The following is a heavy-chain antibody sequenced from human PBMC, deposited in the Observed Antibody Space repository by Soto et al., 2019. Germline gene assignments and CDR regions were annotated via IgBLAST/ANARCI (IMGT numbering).Heavy chain of an antibody. CDR3: ARVWQVAIDS. V-gene: IGHV3-48*03. D-gene: IGHD6-19*01. J-gene: IGHJ4*02. Sequence: GGSLRLSCAGSGFTFSSYEMNWVRQAPGKGLEWVSYISSSGSTIYYADSVKGRFTISRDNAKNSLYLQMNNLRAEDTAVYFCARVWQVAIDSWGQGTLVTVSS. CDR1: GFTFSSYE. CDR2: ISSSGSTI.